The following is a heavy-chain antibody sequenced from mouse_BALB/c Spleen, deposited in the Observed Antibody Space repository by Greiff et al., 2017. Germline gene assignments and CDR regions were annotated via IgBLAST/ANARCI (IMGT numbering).Heavy chain of an antibody. Sequence: EVHLVESGPSLVKPSQTLSLTCSVTGDSITSGYWNWIRKFPGNKLEYMGYISYSGSTYYNPSLKSRISITRDTSKNQYYLQLNSVTTEDTATYYCARYDYYGSSYPYFDYWGQGTTLTVSS. D-gene: IGHD1-1*01. CDR3: ARYDYYGSSYPYFDY. CDR2: ISYSGST. V-gene: IGHV3-8*02. CDR1: GDSITSGY. J-gene: IGHJ2*01.